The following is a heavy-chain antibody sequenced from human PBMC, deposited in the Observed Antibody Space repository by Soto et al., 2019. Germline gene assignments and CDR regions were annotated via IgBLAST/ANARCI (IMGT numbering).Heavy chain of an antibody. J-gene: IGHJ6*02. CDR2: INAGNGNT. CDR1: GYAFSCYA. V-gene: IGHV1-3*01. D-gene: IGHD4-4*01. CDR3: ASSYSNYALIDYYYYGMEV. Sequence: ASVKVSCKASGYAFSCYAMYWARQAPGQRLEWMGWINAGNGNTKYSQKFQDRVTITRDTSASTAYMELSSLRSEDTAVYYCASSYSNYALIDYYYYGMEVWGQGTTVTVSS.